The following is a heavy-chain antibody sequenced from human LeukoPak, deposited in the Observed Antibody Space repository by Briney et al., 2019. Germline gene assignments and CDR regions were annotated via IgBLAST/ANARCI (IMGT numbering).Heavy chain of an antibody. CDR2: ISAYNGNT. J-gene: IGHJ4*02. Sequence: GASVKVSCKASGYTFTSYGISWVRQAPGQGLEWMGWISAYNGNTSYAQKLQGRITMTTDTSTSTAYMELRSLRSDDTAVYYCARDLVRRPTVTPLGYWGQGTLVTVSS. CDR3: ARDLVRRPTVTPLGY. CDR1: GYTFTSYG. V-gene: IGHV1-18*01. D-gene: IGHD4-11*01.